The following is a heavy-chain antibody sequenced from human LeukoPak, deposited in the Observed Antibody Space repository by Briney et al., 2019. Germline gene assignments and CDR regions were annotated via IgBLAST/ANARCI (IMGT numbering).Heavy chain of an antibody. J-gene: IGHJ5*02. Sequence: ASVKVSCKASGYTLTSYYMHWVRQAPGQGLEWMGIINPSGGSTSYAQKFQGRVTMTRDTSTSTVYMELSSLRSEDTAVYYCARDSSGITIFGVAWFDPWGQGTLVTVSS. D-gene: IGHD3-3*01. CDR1: GYTLTSYY. V-gene: IGHV1-46*01. CDR3: ARDSSGITIFGVAWFDP. CDR2: INPSGGST.